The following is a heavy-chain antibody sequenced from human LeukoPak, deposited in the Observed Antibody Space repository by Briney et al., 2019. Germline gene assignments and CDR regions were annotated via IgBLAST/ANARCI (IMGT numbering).Heavy chain of an antibody. D-gene: IGHD3-3*01. CDR3: AKGNFWSGLY. Sequence: PGGSLRLSCAASGFTFSSYAMHWVRQAPGKGLEWVAVISYDGSNKYYADSVKGRFTISRDNSKNTLYLQMNSLRAEDTAVYYCAKGNFWSGLYWGQGTLVTVSS. V-gene: IGHV3-30*04. CDR1: GFTFSSYA. J-gene: IGHJ4*02. CDR2: ISYDGSNK.